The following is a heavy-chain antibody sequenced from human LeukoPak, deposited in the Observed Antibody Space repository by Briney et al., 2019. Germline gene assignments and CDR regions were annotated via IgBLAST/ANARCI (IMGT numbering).Heavy chain of an antibody. CDR2: IYYSGST. CDR1: GGSISSSNYD. J-gene: IGHJ4*02. Sequence: SETLSLTCTVSGGSISSSNYDWGWIRQPPGKGLEWIGSIYYSGSTYYNPSLKSRVTISVDTSKRQFSLQLNSVTAADTAVYYCARHSSMTTGVFDYWGQGTLVTVSS. CDR3: ARHSSMTTGVFDY. V-gene: IGHV4-39*01. D-gene: IGHD4-23*01.